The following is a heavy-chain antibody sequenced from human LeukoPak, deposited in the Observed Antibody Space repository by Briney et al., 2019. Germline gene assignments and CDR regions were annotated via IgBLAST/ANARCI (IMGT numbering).Heavy chain of an antibody. D-gene: IGHD5-18*01. CDR1: GFTFSSYW. J-gene: IGHJ4*02. CDR3: ARVGKSGSYGYYYFDY. CDR2: IKQDGSEK. Sequence: GGSLRLSCAASGFTFSSYWMSWVRQAPGKGLEWVANIKQDGSEKYYVDSVKGRFTISRDNAKNSLYLQMSSLRAEDTAVYYCARVGKSGSYGYYYFDYWGQGTLVTVSS. V-gene: IGHV3-7*01.